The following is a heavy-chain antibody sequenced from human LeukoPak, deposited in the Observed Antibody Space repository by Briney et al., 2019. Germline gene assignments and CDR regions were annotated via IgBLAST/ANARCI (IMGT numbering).Heavy chain of an antibody. J-gene: IGHJ3*02. CDR1: GGSISSYY. CDR3: ARTRGILDAFDI. V-gene: IGHV4-59*01. Sequence: PSETLSLTCTVSGGSISSYYWSWIRQPPGKGLEWIGYIYYSGSTNYNPSPKSRVTISVDTSKNQFSLKLSSVTAADTAVYYCARTRGILDAFDIWGQGTMVTVSS. D-gene: IGHD3-16*01. CDR2: IYYSGST.